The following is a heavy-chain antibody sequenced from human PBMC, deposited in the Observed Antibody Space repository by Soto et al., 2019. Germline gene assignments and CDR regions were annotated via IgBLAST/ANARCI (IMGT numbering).Heavy chain of an antibody. J-gene: IGHJ6*02. CDR1: GYSFTSYW. Sequence: PGESLKISCKGSGYSFTSYWISWARQMPGKGLEWMGRIDPSDSYTNYSPSFQGHVTISADKSISTAYLQWSSLKASDTAMYYCVQQWRHGMDVWGQGTTVTVSS. CDR3: VQQWRHGMDV. CDR2: IDPSDSYT. D-gene: IGHD6-19*01. V-gene: IGHV5-10-1*01.